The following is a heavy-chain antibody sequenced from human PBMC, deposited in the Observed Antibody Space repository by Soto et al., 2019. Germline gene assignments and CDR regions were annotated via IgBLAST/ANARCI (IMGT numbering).Heavy chain of an antibody. Sequence: PGGSLRLSCAASGFTFSSYGMHWVRQAPGKGLEWVAVISYDGSNKYYADSVKGRFTISRDNSKNTLYLQMNSLRAEDTAVYYCATAPAYYNDFWSGLWRGPEYGMDVWGQGTTVTVSS. CDR2: ISYDGSNK. CDR1: GFTFSSYG. CDR3: ATAPAYYNDFWSGLWRGPEYGMDV. D-gene: IGHD3-3*01. J-gene: IGHJ6*02. V-gene: IGHV3-30*03.